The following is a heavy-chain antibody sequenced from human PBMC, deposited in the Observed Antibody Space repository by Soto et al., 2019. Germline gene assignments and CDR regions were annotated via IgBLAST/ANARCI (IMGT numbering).Heavy chain of an antibody. J-gene: IGHJ4*02. CDR3: ARDPSTRSWSLPFDY. CDR1: GYTFTSYA. CDR2: INAGNGNT. Sequence: ASVKVSFKASGYTFTSYAMHWVRQAPGQRLEWMGWINAGNGNTKYSQKFQGRVTITRDTSASTAYMELSSLRSEDTAVYYCARDPSTRSWSLPFDYWGQGTLVTVSS. D-gene: IGHD6-13*01. V-gene: IGHV1-3*01.